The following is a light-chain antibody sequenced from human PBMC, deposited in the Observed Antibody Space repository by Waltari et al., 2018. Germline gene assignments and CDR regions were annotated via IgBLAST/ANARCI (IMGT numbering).Light chain of an antibody. V-gene: IGLV1-44*01. CDR3: AAWDDSLNGPYV. CDR2: SNN. Sequence: QSVLPQPPSASGTPGRRVTISCSGSSSNIGSNTVTWYQQLPGTAPKLLIYSNNQRPSGVPDRFSGSKSGTSASLAISGLQSEDEADYYCAAWDDSLNGPYVFGTGTKVTVL. CDR1: SSNIGSNT. J-gene: IGLJ1*01.